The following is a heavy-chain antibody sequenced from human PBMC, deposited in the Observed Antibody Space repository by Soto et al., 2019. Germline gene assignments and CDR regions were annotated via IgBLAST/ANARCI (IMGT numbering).Heavy chain of an antibody. CDR1: GFTFSSYW. CDR2: IKQDGSEK. D-gene: IGHD3-16*01. CDR3: ARGYLPRVGDIMDYYYYYYMDV. V-gene: IGHV3-7*01. J-gene: IGHJ6*03. Sequence: GGSLRLSCAASGFTFSSYWMSWVRQAPGKGLEWVANIKQDGSEKYYVDSVKGRFTISRDNAKNSLYLQMNSLRAEDTAVYYCARGYLPRVGDIMDYYYYYYMDVWGKGTTVTVSS.